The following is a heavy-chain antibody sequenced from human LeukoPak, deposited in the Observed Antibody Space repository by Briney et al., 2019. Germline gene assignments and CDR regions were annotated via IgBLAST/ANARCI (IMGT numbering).Heavy chain of an antibody. CDR1: GFIFRNYA. J-gene: IGHJ4*02. D-gene: IGHD5-18*01. CDR2: IGGSGSST. V-gene: IGHV3-23*01. CDR3: ARDLSGVTGYTYGRGIDY. Sequence: GGSLRLSCAASGFIFRNYAMSWVRQAPGKGLDWVAAIGGSGSSTYYADSVKGRFTISRDNSKNTLYLQMNSLRAEDTAVYYCARDLSGVTGYTYGRGIDYWGQGTLVTVPS.